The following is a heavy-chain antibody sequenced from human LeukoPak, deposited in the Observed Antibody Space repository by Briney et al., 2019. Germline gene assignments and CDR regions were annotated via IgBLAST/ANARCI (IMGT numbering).Heavy chain of an antibody. Sequence: GGSLRLSCAASGFIFTNYFMSWVRQAPGKGLEWVSVVYSGGSTYYADSVKGRFTISRDNSKNTLYLQMNSLRAEDTAVYYCASATVSYSSFDYWGQGTLVTVSS. V-gene: IGHV3-53*01. CDR2: VYSGGST. J-gene: IGHJ4*02. CDR1: GFIFTNYF. D-gene: IGHD4-11*01. CDR3: ASATVSYSSFDY.